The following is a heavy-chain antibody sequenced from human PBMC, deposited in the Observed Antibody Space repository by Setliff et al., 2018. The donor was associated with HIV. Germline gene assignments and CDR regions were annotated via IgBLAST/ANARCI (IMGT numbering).Heavy chain of an antibody. CDR3: AIRRVVVVATTRRGLDI. V-gene: IGHV1-8*02. D-gene: IGHD2-15*01. CDR2: MNPNSGNT. J-gene: IGHJ3*02. CDR1: GYTFTNYD. Sequence: ASLKVSCKASGYTFTNYDINWVRQAAGQGLEWMGWMNPNSGNTGYAQMFQGRLTMTRNTSISTAYMELNSLMSEDTAVYFCAIRRVVVVATTRRGLDIWGQGTMVTVSS.